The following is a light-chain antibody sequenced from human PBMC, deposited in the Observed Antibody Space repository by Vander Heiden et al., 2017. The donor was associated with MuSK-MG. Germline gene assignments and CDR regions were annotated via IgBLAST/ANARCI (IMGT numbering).Light chain of an antibody. Sequence: DIEMTQAPSSLSASVGDTVTITCRASQSINSYVNWYQQKPGKAPKILIYGASNLQSGVPSRFSGSGSGTGFTLTISSLQPEDFATYYCQQSYSTTWTFGQGTKVEIK. CDR1: QSINSY. CDR3: QQSYSTTWT. J-gene: IGKJ1*01. CDR2: GAS. V-gene: IGKV1-39*01.